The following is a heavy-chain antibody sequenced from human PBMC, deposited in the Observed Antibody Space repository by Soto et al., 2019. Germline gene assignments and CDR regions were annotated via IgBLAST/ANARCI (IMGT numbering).Heavy chain of an antibody. J-gene: IGHJ4*02. CDR1: GFTFTNYG. CDR2: IWYDGLNK. Sequence: QVQQVESGGGVVQPGRSLRLSCETSGFTFTNYGMHWVRQAPGKGLEWVAVIWYDGLNKYYADSVKGRFTISRDNXXXXXXXXXXXXXXXXXXXXXXXXXXXXXXXXXXXAPDYWGQGTLVTVSS. V-gene: IGHV3-33*01. CDR3: XXXXXXXXXXXXXAPDY.